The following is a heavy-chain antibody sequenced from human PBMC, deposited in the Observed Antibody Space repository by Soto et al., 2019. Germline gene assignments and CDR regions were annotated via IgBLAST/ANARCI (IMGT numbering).Heavy chain of an antibody. Sequence: PGGFLRLSCAASGVTFVDYAMHWVRQAPGKGLEWVSGISWNSGSIGYADSVKGRFTISRDNAKNSLYLQMNSLRAEDTALYYCAKVYRSWGSYRNTPFDYWGQGTLVTVSS. CDR1: GVTFVDYA. V-gene: IGHV3-9*01. D-gene: IGHD3-16*02. J-gene: IGHJ4*02. CDR3: AKVYRSWGSYRNTPFDY. CDR2: ISWNSGSI.